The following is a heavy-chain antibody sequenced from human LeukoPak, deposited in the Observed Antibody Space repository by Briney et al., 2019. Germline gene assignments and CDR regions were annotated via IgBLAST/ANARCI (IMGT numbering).Heavy chain of an antibody. CDR1: GFTFSNYG. CDR2: LSYDGSNE. J-gene: IGHJ6*02. D-gene: IGHD5-18*01. CDR3: AKDDRIQLSGNYYYGMDV. Sequence: GGSLRLSCAASGFTFSNYGMHWVRQAPGKGLEWVAVLSYDGSNEYYADSVKGRFAISRDNSKNTLYLQMNSLRAEDTAVYYCAKDDRIQLSGNYYYGMDVWGQGTTVTVSS. V-gene: IGHV3-30*18.